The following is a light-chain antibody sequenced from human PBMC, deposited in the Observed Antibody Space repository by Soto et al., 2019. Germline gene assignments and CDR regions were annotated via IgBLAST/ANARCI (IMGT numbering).Light chain of an antibody. J-gene: IGKJ1*01. Sequence: TQSPATLAVSPGEGATLSCRASQSVRDNLAWYQQKPGQAPRLLIYRASTRATGVPARFSGSGSGTEFTLTSSSLQSEDVSVYYCQQYNNWPRTFGQGTKVDIK. V-gene: IGKV3-15*01. CDR3: QQYNNWPRT. CDR1: QSVRDN. CDR2: RAS.